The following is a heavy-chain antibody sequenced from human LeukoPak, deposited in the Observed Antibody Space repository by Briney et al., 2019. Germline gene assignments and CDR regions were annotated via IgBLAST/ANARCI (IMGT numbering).Heavy chain of an antibody. CDR1: GGTFSSYA. CDR3: ARARSFALGGYYYGMDV. CDR2: IIPIFGTA. D-gene: IGHD3-16*01. V-gene: IGHV1-69*13. Sequence: GASVEVSCKASGGTFSSYAISWVRQAPGQGLEWMGGIIPIFGTANYAQKFQGRVTITADESTSTAYMELSSLRSEDTAVYYCARARSFALGGYYYGMDVWGQGTTVTVSS. J-gene: IGHJ6*02.